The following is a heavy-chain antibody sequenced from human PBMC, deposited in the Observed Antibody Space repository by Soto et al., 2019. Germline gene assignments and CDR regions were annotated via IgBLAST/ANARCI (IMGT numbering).Heavy chain of an antibody. CDR3: ARVLYYGSGSYSPYGMDV. D-gene: IGHD3-10*01. Sequence: QVQLEQSGAEVKKPGSSVKVSCKTSGVSFNNNGIGWVRQAPGHGLEWMGGVSPPFRTSNYARKCQGRISITADASTGTVNMELSSLTSEDTAQYYCARVLYYGSGSYSPYGMDVWGQGNTVTVSS. CDR2: VSPPFRTS. V-gene: IGHV1-69*01. CDR1: GVSFNNNG. J-gene: IGHJ6*02.